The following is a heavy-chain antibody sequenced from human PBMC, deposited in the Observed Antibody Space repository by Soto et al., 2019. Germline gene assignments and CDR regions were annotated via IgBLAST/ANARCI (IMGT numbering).Heavy chain of an antibody. CDR1: GYTFTIYA. J-gene: IGHJ4*02. D-gene: IGHD6-6*01. Sequence: ASVKVSCKASGYTFTIYAMHCVRQSPGQRLDWMGWINAGNGNTKYSQKFQGRVTITRDTSASTAYMELSSLRSEDTAVYYCARDQPSSSGDYWGQGTLVTVSS. CDR2: INAGNGNT. CDR3: ARDQPSSSGDY. V-gene: IGHV1-3*01.